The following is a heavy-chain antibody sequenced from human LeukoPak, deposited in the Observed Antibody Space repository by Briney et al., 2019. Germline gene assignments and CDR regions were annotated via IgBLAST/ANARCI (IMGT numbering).Heavy chain of an antibody. J-gene: IGHJ4*02. CDR2: IKQDGSEK. Sequence: GGSLRLSCAVSGITLSNYGMSWVRQAPGKGLEWVANIKQDGSEKYYVDSVKGRFTISRDNAKNSLYLQRNSLRAEDTAMYYCARDSAGNDYWGQGTLVTVSS. V-gene: IGHV3-7*01. CDR1: GITLSNYG. CDR3: ARDSAGNDY. D-gene: IGHD6-13*01.